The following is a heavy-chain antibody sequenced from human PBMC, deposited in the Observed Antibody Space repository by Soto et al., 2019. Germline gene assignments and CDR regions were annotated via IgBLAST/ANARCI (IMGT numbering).Heavy chain of an antibody. V-gene: IGHV1-8*01. Sequence: QVQLVQSGAEVKKPGASVKVSCKASGYTFTSYDINWGRQATGQGLEWMGWMNPNSGNTGYAQKFQGSVTMTRNTYISTAYMELSSLRSEATAVYYCAREKTSYGMDVWGQRTTVTVSS. CDR3: AREKTSYGMDV. CDR1: GYTFTSYD. CDR2: MNPNSGNT. J-gene: IGHJ6*02.